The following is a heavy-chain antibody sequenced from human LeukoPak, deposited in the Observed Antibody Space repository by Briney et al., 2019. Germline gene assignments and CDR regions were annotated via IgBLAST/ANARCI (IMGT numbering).Heavy chain of an antibody. CDR1: GGSVSSGSYY. J-gene: IGHJ4*02. Sequence: SETLSLTCTVSGGSVSSGSYYWSWIRQPPGKGLEWIGYIYHSGSTNYNPSLKSRVTISVDTPKNQFSLKLTSMTAADTAVYYCGRETIAATGTSVFFDYWGQGTLVTVSS. CDR2: IYHSGST. CDR3: GRETIAATGTSVFFDY. V-gene: IGHV4-61*01. D-gene: IGHD6-13*01.